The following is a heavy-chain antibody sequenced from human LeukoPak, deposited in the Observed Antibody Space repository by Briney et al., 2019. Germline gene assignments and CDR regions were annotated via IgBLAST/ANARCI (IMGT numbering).Heavy chain of an antibody. CDR1: GYTFTRYG. V-gene: IGHV1-69*05. Sequence: SVKVSCKASGYTFTRYGISWVRQAPGQGLEWMGGIIPIFGTANYAQKFQGRVTITTDESTSTAYMELSSLRSEDTAVYYCARGRVFLEWLPGFDYWGQGTLVTVSS. D-gene: IGHD3-3*01. CDR2: IIPIFGTA. J-gene: IGHJ4*02. CDR3: ARGRVFLEWLPGFDY.